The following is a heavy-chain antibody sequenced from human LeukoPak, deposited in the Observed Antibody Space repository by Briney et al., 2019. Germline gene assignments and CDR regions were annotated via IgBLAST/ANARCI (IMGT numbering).Heavy chain of an antibody. V-gene: IGHV4-34*01. CDR3: ARDGSSGWYYFDY. Sequence: SETLSLTCAVYGGSFSGYYWSWIRQPPGKGLEWIGEINHSGSTNYNPSLKSRVTISVDTSKNQFSLKLSSVTAADTAVYYCARDGSSGWYYFDYWGQGTLVTVSS. D-gene: IGHD6-19*01. CDR1: GGSFSGYY. J-gene: IGHJ4*02. CDR2: INHSGST.